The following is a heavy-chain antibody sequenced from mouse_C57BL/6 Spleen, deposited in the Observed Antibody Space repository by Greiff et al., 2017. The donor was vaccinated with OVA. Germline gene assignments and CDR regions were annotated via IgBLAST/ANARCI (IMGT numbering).Heavy chain of an antibody. D-gene: IGHD1-1*01. CDR3: TTGYYYGSRDWYFDV. Sequence: VQLQQSGAELVRPGASVKLSCTASGFNIKDYYMHWVKQRPEQGLEWIGRIDPEDGVTEYAPKFQGKATMTADTSSNTAYLQLSSLTSEDTAVYYCTTGYYYGSRDWYFDVWGTGTTVTVSS. CDR1: GFNIKDYY. CDR2: IDPEDGVT. J-gene: IGHJ1*03. V-gene: IGHV14-1*01.